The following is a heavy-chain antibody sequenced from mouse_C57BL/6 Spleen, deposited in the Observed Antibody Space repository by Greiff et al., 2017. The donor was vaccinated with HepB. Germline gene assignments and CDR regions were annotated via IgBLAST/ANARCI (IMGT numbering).Heavy chain of an antibody. V-gene: IGHV1-15*01. J-gene: IGHJ1*03. CDR1: GYTFTDYE. D-gene: IGHD2-5*01. CDR3: TRDYSNYGYFDV. CDR2: IDPETGGT. Sequence: VKLVESGAELVRPGASVTLSCKASGYTFTDYEMHWVKQTPVHGLEWIGAIDPETGGTAYNQKFKGKAILTADKSSSTAYMELRSLTSEDSAVYYCTRDYSNYGYFDVWGTGTTVTVSS.